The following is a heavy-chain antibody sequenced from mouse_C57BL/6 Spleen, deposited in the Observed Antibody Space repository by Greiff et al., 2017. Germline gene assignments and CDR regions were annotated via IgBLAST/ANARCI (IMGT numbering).Heavy chain of an antibody. CDR1: GFSLTSYG. V-gene: IGHV2-5*01. J-gene: IGHJ2*01. CDR2: IWRGGST. CDR3: AKEDYGSSYDYFDY. Sequence: QVQLKESGPGLVQPSQSLSITCTVSGFSLTSYGVHWVRQSPGKGLEWLGVIWRGGSTDYNAAFMSRLSITKDNSKSQVFFKMNSLQADGTAIYYCAKEDYGSSYDYFDYWGQGTTLTVSS. D-gene: IGHD1-1*01.